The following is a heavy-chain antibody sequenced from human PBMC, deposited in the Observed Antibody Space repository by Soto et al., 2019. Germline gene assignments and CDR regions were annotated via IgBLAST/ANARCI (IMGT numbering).Heavy chain of an antibody. V-gene: IGHV4-4*02. CDR3: ARGGVVGATSLDY. CDR1: GGSISSSNW. J-gene: IGHJ4*02. Sequence: SETLSLTCAVSGGSISSSNWWSWVRQPPGKGLEWIGEIYHSGSTNYNPSLKSRVTISVDKSKNQFSLKLSSVTAADTAVYYCARGGVVGATSLDYWGQGTLVTVSS. CDR2: IYHSGST. D-gene: IGHD1-26*01.